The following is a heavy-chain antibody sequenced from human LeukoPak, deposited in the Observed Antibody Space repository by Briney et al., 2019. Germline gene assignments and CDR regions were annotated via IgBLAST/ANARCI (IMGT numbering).Heavy chain of an antibody. J-gene: IGHJ4*02. CDR2: ISSSSYI. Sequence: GSLRLTCAASGFTFSSYSMNWVRQAPGKGLEWVSSISSSSYIYYADSVKGRFTISSDNAKNSLYLQMNSLRAEDTAVYYCARSSSIDYWGQGTLVTVSS. V-gene: IGHV3-21*01. CDR3: ARSSSIDY. CDR1: GFTFSSYS.